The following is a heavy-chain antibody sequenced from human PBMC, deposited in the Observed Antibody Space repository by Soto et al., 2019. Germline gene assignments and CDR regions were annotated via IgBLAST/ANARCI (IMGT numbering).Heavy chain of an antibody. D-gene: IGHD4-17*01. CDR3: AKESIDNYGRPKENDI. V-gene: IGHV3-23*01. Sequence: GGSLRLSCAASGFTFSSYAMSWVRQAPGKGLEWVSAISGSGGSTYYADSVKGRFTISRDNSKNTLYLQMNSLRAEDTAVYYCAKESIDNYGRPKENDIWGQGTMVTVSS. CDR2: ISGSGGST. J-gene: IGHJ3*02. CDR1: GFTFSSYA.